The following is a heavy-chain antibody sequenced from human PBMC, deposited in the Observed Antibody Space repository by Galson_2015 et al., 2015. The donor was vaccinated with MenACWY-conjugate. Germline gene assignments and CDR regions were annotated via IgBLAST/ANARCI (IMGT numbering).Heavy chain of an antibody. Sequence: SVKVSCKASGYSFTNYGINWVRQAPGQGLEWIAWINPYNNHTTYAQKVRGRVAMTTDTSTGTAYMELRSLTSDDTAIYYCARDEGGLRLSFFDVWSQGALVTVSS. D-gene: IGHD2/OR15-2a*01. CDR3: ARDEGGLRLSFFDV. CDR2: INPYNNHT. V-gene: IGHV1-18*01. CDR1: GYSFTNYG. J-gene: IGHJ4*02.